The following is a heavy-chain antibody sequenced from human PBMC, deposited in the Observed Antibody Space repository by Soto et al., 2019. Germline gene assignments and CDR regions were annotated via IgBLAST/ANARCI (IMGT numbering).Heavy chain of an antibody. V-gene: IGHV1-46*01. CDR2: INPSGGST. CDR1: GYTFTSYY. Sequence: ASVKVSCKASGYTFTSYYMHWVRQAPGQGLEWMGIINPSGGSTSYAQKFQGRVTMTRDTSTSTVYMELSSLRSEDTAVYYCARAAHYDFWSGSAPYYYYYGMDVWGQGTTVTSP. J-gene: IGHJ6*02. CDR3: ARAAHYDFWSGSAPYYYYYGMDV. D-gene: IGHD3-3*01.